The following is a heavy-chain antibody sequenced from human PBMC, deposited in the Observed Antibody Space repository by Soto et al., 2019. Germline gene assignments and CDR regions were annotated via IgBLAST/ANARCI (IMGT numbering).Heavy chain of an antibody. CDR2: ISTYNGDT. V-gene: IGHV1-18*01. CDR3: AREGVATYYYYGMDV. D-gene: IGHD5-12*01. CDR1: GYTFTRSG. Sequence: QVQLVQSGAEVKKPGASVKVSCKASGYTFTRSGISWVRQAPGQGLEWMGWISTYNGDTNYAQTFQGRVTMTTDTSXXTVYRELRSLRSDDTAVYYCAREGVATYYYYGMDVWGQGTPVTVSS. J-gene: IGHJ6*02.